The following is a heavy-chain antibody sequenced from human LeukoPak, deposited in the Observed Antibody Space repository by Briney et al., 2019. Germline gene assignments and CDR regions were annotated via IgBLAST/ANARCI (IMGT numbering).Heavy chain of an antibody. CDR3: ARAPDGYNFDY. Sequence: GGSLRLSCVTSGFTFRNYGMQWVRQAPGKGLEWVAVISHDGTTTFYVDSVKGRFTISRDNSKNTLYLQMNSLRAEDTAVYYCARAPDGYNFDYWGQGTLVTVSS. CDR1: GFTFRNYG. CDR2: ISHDGTTT. J-gene: IGHJ4*02. D-gene: IGHD5-24*01. V-gene: IGHV3-33*05.